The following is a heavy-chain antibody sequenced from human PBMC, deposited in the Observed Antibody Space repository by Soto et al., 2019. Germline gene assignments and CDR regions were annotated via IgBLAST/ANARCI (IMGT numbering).Heavy chain of an antibody. CDR3: ARARGVDY. J-gene: IGHJ4*02. D-gene: IGHD3-16*01. V-gene: IGHV3-7*03. Sequence: EVYLVESGGGLIQPGGSLRLSCVGSGFTFSNHWMNWVRQAPGQGLEWVANIKADGSEEYYVDSVKGRFTISRDNAKNSLYLQMNSLRAEDTAVYYCARARGVDYWGQGTQVTVSS. CDR2: IKADGSEE. CDR1: GFTFSNHW.